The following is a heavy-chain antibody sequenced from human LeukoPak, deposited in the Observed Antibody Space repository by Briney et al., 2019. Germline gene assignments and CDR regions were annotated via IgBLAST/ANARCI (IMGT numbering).Heavy chain of an antibody. J-gene: IGHJ4*02. CDR3: ARRRYDSPFDY. CDR2: IYPGDSDT. CDR1: GSRFTSYW. V-gene: IGHV5-51*01. Sequence: GEPLKISGKGSGSRFTSYWIGWVRQMPGKGLEWIGIIYPGDSDTSYSPSFRGQVTFSADTPIRPAYLQWSSLKPSANPSDSCARRRYDSPFDYWGQGTLVTVSS. D-gene: IGHD3-22*01.